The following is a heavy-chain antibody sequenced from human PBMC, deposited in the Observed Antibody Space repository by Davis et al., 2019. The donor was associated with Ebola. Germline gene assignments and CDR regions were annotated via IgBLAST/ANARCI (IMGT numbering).Heavy chain of an antibody. V-gene: IGHV1-18*01. J-gene: IGHJ6*02. CDR1: GYTFTSYG. CDR3: ARDYQTAMDRYYYYGMDV. D-gene: IGHD5-18*01. Sequence: ASVKVSCKASGYTFTSYGISWVRQAPGKGLEWMGWISAYNGNTNYAQKLQGRVTMTTDTSTSTAYMELRSLRSDDTAVYYCARDYQTAMDRYYYYGMDVWGQGTTVTVSS. CDR2: ISAYNGNT.